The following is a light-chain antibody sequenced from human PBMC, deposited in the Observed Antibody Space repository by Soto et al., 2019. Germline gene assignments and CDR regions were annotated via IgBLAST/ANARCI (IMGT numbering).Light chain of an antibody. V-gene: IGKV1-5*03. CDR2: RAP. CDR1: PTINTW. CDR3: QDYETYSGT. Sequence: DIPMTQSPSTLSAPVGDRATITCRATPTINTWLAWYPQKPWKAPKLLIHRAPNLVSGDPPRFRGSGSGTEFTLPISSLQPDDLSNSYCQDYETYSGTFGPVTKVD. J-gene: IGKJ3*01.